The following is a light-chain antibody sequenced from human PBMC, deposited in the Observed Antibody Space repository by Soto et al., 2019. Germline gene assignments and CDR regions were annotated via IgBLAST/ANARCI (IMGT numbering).Light chain of an antibody. CDR3: QTWGSGILV. CDR2: LNSDGSH. J-gene: IGLJ3*02. Sequence: QPVLTQSPSASASLGASVKLTCTLSSGHSSYAIAWHQQQPEKGPRYLMKLNSDGSHSKGDGIPDRFSGSSSGAEPDLTVSSLQAEDEADYDGQTWGSGILVFGGGTKLTVL. CDR1: SGHSSYA. V-gene: IGLV4-69*01.